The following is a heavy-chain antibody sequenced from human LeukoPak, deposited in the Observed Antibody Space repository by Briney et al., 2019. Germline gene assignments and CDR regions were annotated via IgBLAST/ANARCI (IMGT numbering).Heavy chain of an antibody. V-gene: IGHV3-23*01. CDR3: AKGMAVYGDYPEYFQN. J-gene: IGHJ1*01. Sequence: PGGSLRPSCAASGFTFSGYAMSWVRQAPGKGLEWVSTISGTGMSVYYADSVKGRFTISRDNSKKTLYLQMNSLRVEDTAVYYCAKGMAVYGDYPEYFQNWGQGTLVTVSS. D-gene: IGHD4-17*01. CDR1: GFTFSGYA. CDR2: ISGTGMSV.